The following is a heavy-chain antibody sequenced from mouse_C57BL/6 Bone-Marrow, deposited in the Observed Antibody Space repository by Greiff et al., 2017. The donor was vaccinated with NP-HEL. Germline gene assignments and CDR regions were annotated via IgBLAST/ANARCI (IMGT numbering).Heavy chain of an antibody. CDR3: ARRTPDYGYAMDY. CDR2: IYPGGGYT. V-gene: IGHV1-63*01. Sequence: VQLQQSGAELVRPGTSVKMSCKASGYTFTNYWIGWAKQRPGHGLAWIGDIYPGGGYTNYNEKFKGKATLTADKSSSTAYMQFSSLTSEDSAIYYCARRTPDYGYAMDYWGQGTSVTVSS. D-gene: IGHD2-4*01. J-gene: IGHJ4*01. CDR1: GYTFTNYW.